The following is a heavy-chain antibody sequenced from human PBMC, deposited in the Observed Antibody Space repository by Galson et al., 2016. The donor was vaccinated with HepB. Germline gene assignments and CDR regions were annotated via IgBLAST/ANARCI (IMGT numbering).Heavy chain of an antibody. D-gene: IGHD2-2*01. CDR1: GSSLRESGVA. Sequence: PALVTPTQTLALTCAFSGSSLRESGVAVGWFRQSPGKALEWLALIYWHDDKRYSPSVNNRLTITKDTSKGHVVFTMTNMDPADTGTYYCAYVSSRRNTGWFDPWGQGILVTVSS. CDR2: IYWHDDK. CDR3: AYVSSRRNTGWFDP. J-gene: IGHJ5*02. V-gene: IGHV2-5*01.